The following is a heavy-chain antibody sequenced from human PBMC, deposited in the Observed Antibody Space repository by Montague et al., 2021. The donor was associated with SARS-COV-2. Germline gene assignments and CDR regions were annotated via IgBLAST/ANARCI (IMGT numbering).Heavy chain of an antibody. CDR1: GGSFSGYH. J-gene: IGHJ4*02. Sequence: SETLSLTCAVYGGSFSGYHWTWIRQPPGKGLEWIGEINYSGSTXXXPSXXXRVTISVDTSKNQFSLKLSSVTAADTAVYYCARVAPRTKTLITLIRRFDYWGQETLVTVSS. CDR3: ARVAPRTKTLITLIRRFDY. V-gene: IGHV4-34*01. D-gene: IGHD3-22*01. CDR2: INYSGST.